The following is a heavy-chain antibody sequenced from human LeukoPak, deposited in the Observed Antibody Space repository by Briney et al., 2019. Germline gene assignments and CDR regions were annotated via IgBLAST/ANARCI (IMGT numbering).Heavy chain of an antibody. CDR3: ARVFPIYYPRRYCFDY. CDR2: INHSGST. V-gene: IGHV4-34*01. J-gene: IGHJ4*02. D-gene: IGHD3-22*01. Sequence: SETLSLTCAVYGGSFSGYYWSWIRQPPGKGLERIGEINHSGSTNYNPSLKSRVTISVDTSKNQFSLKLSSVTAADTAVYYCARVFPIYYPRRYCFDYWGQGTLVTVSS. CDR1: GGSFSGYY.